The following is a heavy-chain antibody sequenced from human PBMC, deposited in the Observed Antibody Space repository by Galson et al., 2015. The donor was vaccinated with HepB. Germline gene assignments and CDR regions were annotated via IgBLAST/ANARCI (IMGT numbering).Heavy chain of an antibody. D-gene: IGHD3-22*01. CDR1: GFIVSSNF. CDR2: IYSGGST. J-gene: IGHJ4*02. V-gene: IGHV3-53*01. Sequence: SLRLSCAVSGFIVSSNFMSWLRQAPGKGLEWVSVIYSGGSTYYADSVQGRFTISRDNSKNTLYLQMNSLRAEDTAVYYCARGSPYYYDSSGYFPHYFDYWGQGTLVTVSS. CDR3: ARGSPYYYDSSGYFPHYFDY.